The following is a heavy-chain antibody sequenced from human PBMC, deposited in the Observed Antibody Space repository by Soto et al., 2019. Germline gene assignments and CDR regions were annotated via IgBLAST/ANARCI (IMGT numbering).Heavy chain of an antibody. CDR3: ARDRVATIFIPPYYYYGMDV. V-gene: IGHV4-30-4*01. J-gene: IGHJ6*02. D-gene: IGHD5-12*01. CDR1: CGSISSGDYY. CDR2: IYYSVIT. Sequence: SETLSLTFTVSCGSISSGDYYWSLIRQPPGKGLELIVYIYYSVITYYNPSLKSRVTISLDTSKNQFSLKLSSVTAADTAVYYCARDRVATIFIPPYYYYGMDVWGQGTTVTVSS.